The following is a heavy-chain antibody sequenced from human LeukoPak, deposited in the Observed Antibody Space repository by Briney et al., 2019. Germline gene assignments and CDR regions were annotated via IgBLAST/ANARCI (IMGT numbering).Heavy chain of an antibody. CDR2: ISYDGSQK. D-gene: IGHD6-13*01. Sequence: PGGSLRLSCAASGFTFSDYTFHWVRQAPGRGLEWVAVISYDGSQKYHADSVKGRFTISRDNSKNTVSLQVNSLRADDTAVFYCARANSSSWHYFDYWGQGTLVTVSS. J-gene: IGHJ4*02. CDR3: ARANSSSWHYFDY. CDR1: GFTFSDYT. V-gene: IGHV3-30*04.